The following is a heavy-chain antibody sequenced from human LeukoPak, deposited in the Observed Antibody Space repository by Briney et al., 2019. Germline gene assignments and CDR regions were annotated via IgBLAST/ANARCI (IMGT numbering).Heavy chain of an antibody. V-gene: IGHV1-2*06. CDR2: INPNSGGT. CDR1: GYTFTGYY. D-gene: IGHD2-2*01. Sequence: ASVKVSCKASGYTFTGYYMHWVRQAPGQGLEWMGRINPNSGGTNYAQKFQGRVTMTRDTSISTAYMELSRLRSDDTAVYYCARAKRAYCSSTSCPRFVDYWGQGTLSPSPQ. CDR3: ARAKRAYCSSTSCPRFVDY. J-gene: IGHJ4*02.